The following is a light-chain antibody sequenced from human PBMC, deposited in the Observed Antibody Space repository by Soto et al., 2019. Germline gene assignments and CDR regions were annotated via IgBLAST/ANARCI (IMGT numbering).Light chain of an antibody. Sequence: DIEMTQSPSFLSASVGDSVTITCRASQSIARYLHWYQQKPGKAPKVLIYGASTLLSGVPSRFSGSGSGTDFTLTISSLQPDDFATYYCQHYNSYSEAFGQGTKV. CDR1: QSIARY. CDR2: GAS. J-gene: IGKJ1*01. CDR3: QHYNSYSEA. V-gene: IGKV1-16*01.